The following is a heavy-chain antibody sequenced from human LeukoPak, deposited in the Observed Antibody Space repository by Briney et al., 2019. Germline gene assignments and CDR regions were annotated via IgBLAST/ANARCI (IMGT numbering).Heavy chain of an antibody. CDR1: GGSISSSSYY. D-gene: IGHD3-22*01. V-gene: IGHV4-39*07. Sequence: PSETLSLTCTVSGGSISSSSYYWGWIRQPPGKGLEWIGSIYYSGSTYYNPSLKSRVTISVDTSKNQFSLKLSSVTAADTAVYYCARVYDSSGYGIAYWGQGTLVTVSS. CDR3: ARVYDSSGYGIAY. J-gene: IGHJ4*02. CDR2: IYYSGST.